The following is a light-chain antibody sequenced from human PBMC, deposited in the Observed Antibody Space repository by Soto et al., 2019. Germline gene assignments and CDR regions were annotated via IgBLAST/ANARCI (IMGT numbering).Light chain of an antibody. CDR1: QSVSSY. Sequence: IVLTQSPAPLSLSPGERATLSCRACQSVSSYLAWYQQKPGQAPRLLIYDASNRATGIPARFSGSGSGTDFTLTISSLEPEDVAVYYCQQRSNWPPTFGQGTRLEIK. CDR3: QQRSNWPPT. CDR2: DAS. J-gene: IGKJ5*01. V-gene: IGKV3-11*01.